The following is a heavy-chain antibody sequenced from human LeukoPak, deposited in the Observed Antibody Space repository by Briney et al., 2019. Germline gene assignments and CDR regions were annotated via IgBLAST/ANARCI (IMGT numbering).Heavy chain of an antibody. CDR3: AKGARREDIVATVPFDY. V-gene: IGHV3-23*01. D-gene: IGHD5-12*01. CDR1: GFTFSSYA. Sequence: GGSQRLSCAASGFTFSSYAMSWVRQAPGKGLEWVSAISGSGGSTYYADSVKGRFTISRDNSRNTLYLQMNSLRAEDTAVYYCAKGARREDIVATVPFDYWGQGTLVTVSS. J-gene: IGHJ4*02. CDR2: ISGSGGST.